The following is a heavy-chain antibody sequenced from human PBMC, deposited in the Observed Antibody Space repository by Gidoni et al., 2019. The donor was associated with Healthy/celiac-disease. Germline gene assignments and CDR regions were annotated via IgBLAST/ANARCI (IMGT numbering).Heavy chain of an antibody. J-gene: IGHJ3*02. CDR1: GYSISRGSY. D-gene: IGHD1-26*01. Sequence: QVQLQESGPGLVKPSETLSLTCTVSGYSISRGSYWGWIRQPPGKGLEWIGSIYHSGSTYYNPSLKRRVTISVDTYKNQFPLKLSSVTAAETAVYYCAGRWELPVPDAFDIWGQGTMVTVSS. V-gene: IGHV4-38-2*02. CDR2: IYHSGST. CDR3: AGRWELPVPDAFDI.